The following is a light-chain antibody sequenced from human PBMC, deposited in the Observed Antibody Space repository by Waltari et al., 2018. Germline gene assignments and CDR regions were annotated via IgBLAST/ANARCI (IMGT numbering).Light chain of an antibody. CDR3: CSYAGSGTYV. J-gene: IGLJ1*01. CDR1: NSDVGNYNL. Sequence: QSALTPPASVSGTPGQSITISCTGTNSDVGNYNLVSWYQHHPGEAPKLRICEVIKRPSGVSNRFSGSKSGNTASLTISGLQAEDEADYYCCSYAGSGTYVFGTGTKVTVL. V-gene: IGLV2-23*02. CDR2: EVI.